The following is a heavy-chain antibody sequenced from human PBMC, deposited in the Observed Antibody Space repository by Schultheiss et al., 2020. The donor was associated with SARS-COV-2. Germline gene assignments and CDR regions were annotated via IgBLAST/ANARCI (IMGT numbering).Heavy chain of an antibody. V-gene: IGHV3-30*04. J-gene: IGHJ4*02. D-gene: IGHD3-22*01. Sequence: SLKISCAASGFTFSSYAMHWVRQAPGKGLEWVAVISYDGSNKYYADSVKGRFTISRDNSKNTLYLQMNSLRAEDTAVYYCARFAINYDSSGYYYFDYWGQGTLVTVSS. CDR2: ISYDGSNK. CDR1: GFTFSSYA. CDR3: ARFAINYDSSGYYYFDY.